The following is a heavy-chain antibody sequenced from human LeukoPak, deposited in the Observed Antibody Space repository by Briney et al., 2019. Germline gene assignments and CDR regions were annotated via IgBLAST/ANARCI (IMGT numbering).Heavy chain of an antibody. CDR1: GFTFSSSD. J-gene: IGHJ4*02. V-gene: IGHV3-13*01. CDR3: AKVVDIGGN. Sequence: PGGSLRLSCAASGFTFSSSDMHWVRQPTGKGLEWVSAIGTIGDTYYPGSVKGRFTISRENSKNTLYLQMNSLRAEDTAVYYCAKVVDIGGNWGQGTLVTVSS. D-gene: IGHD5-12*01. CDR2: IGTIGDT.